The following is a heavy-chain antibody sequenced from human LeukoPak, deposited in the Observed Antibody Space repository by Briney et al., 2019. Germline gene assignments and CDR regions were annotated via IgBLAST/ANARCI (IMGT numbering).Heavy chain of an antibody. V-gene: IGHV4-4*07. D-gene: IGHD2-2*03. CDR3: ARDLYGSGYCSSTSCQRWDYYYYMDV. Sequence: SETLSLTCTVSGGSISSYYWSWIRQPAGKGLEWIGRIYTSGSTNYNPSLKSRVTMSVDTSKNQFSLKLSSVTAADTAVYYCARDLYGSGYCSSTSCQRWDYYYYMDVWGKGTTVTVSS. CDR1: GGSISSYY. CDR2: IYTSGST. J-gene: IGHJ6*03.